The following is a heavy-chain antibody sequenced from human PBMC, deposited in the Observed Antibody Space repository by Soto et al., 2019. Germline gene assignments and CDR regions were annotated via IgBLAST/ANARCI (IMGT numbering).Heavy chain of an antibody. CDR3: ARSRYSSLVDWFDP. Sequence: QVRLVQSGAEVKKPGASVKVSCKASGYTFTSYDINWVRQATGQGLEWMGWMNPNSGNTGYAQKFQGRATMTRNTSISTAYMELSSLRSEDTAVYYCARSRYSSLVDWFDPWGQGTLVTVSS. J-gene: IGHJ5*02. D-gene: IGHD6-13*01. CDR2: MNPNSGNT. V-gene: IGHV1-8*01. CDR1: GYTFTSYD.